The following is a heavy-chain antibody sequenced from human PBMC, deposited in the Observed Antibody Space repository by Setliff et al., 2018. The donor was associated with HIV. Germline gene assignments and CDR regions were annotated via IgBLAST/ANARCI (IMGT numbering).Heavy chain of an antibody. CDR2: IDSSASTI. CDR1: GFTFGDYA. CDR3: ARGCVGGNCYSPTGDY. V-gene: IGHV3-48*03. Sequence: PGGSLRLSCTPSGFTFGDYAMNWVRQAPGKGLEWVSYIDSSASTIKYADSVKGRFTISRDNAKNSLFPQMNSLRAEDTAVYYCARGCVGGNCYSPTGDYWGQGTLVTVSS. J-gene: IGHJ4*02. D-gene: IGHD2-15*01.